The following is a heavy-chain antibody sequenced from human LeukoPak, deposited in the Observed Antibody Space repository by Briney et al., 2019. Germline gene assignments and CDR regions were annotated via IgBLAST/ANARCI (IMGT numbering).Heavy chain of an antibody. CDR2: LYSDGNT. D-gene: IGHD1-14*01. Sequence: GGSLRLSCAASGFTLITNDMTRVRQAPGKGLEWVSVLYSDGNTKYADSVQGRFTISRDNSKNTLYLEMNSLSPDDTAVYYCARGVEPLAANTLAYWGQGTLVTVSS. J-gene: IGHJ4*02. V-gene: IGHV3-53*01. CDR3: ARGVEPLAANTLAY. CDR1: GFTLITND.